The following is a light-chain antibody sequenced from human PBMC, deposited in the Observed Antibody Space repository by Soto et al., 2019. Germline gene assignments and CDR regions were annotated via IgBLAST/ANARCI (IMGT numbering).Light chain of an antibody. CDR3: GAWDHVLNVGV. CDR1: SSNIGSNY. CDR2: DKN. J-gene: IGLJ3*02. V-gene: IGLV1-51*01. Sequence: QSVLTQPPSVSAAPGQNVIISRSGSSSNIGSNYVSWYQQLPGTAPKLLIYDKNERPSGIPDRFSASKSGTSATLGITGLQTGDEADYYCGAWDHVLNVGVFGGGTKVTVL.